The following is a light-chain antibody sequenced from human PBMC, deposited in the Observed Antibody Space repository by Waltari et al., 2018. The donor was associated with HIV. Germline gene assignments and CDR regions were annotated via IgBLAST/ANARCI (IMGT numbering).Light chain of an antibody. J-gene: IGLJ3*02. CDR1: SSKIGNNY. CDR3: GTWDSSLVWV. Sequence: QSVLTQPPSASGTPGQRITISCSGSSSKIGNNYVHWYQHLPGTAPKLLIYRNNQRASGVPDRFSGSKSGTSASLAISGLRSEDEADYYCGTWDSSLVWVFGGGTKLTVL. V-gene: IGLV1-47*01. CDR2: RNN.